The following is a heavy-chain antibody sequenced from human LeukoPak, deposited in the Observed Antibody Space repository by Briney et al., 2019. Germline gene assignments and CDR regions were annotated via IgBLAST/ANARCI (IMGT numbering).Heavy chain of an antibody. Sequence: SETLSLTCTVSGGSISSGGYYWSWIRQHPGKGLGWIGYIYYSGSTYYNPSLKSRVTISVDTSKNQFSLKLSSVTAADTAVYYCARFMVPAAMRLDGYYYGMDVWGQGTTVTVSS. D-gene: IGHD2-2*01. V-gene: IGHV4-31*03. CDR2: IYYSGST. J-gene: IGHJ6*02. CDR1: GGSISSGGYY. CDR3: ARFMVPAAMRLDGYYYGMDV.